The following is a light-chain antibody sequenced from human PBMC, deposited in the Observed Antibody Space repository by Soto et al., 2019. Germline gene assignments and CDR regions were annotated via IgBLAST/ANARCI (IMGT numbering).Light chain of an antibody. V-gene: IGLV1-40*01. Sequence: QSVLAQPPSVSGAPGQRVTISCTGISSNIGAGYDVHWYQQLPGTAPKLLIYANGNRPSGVPDRFSGSKSGTSASLAITGLQAEAEADYYCQSYDRSLSGYVLGTGTKVTV. CDR1: SSNIGAGYD. CDR3: QSYDRSLSGYV. J-gene: IGLJ1*01. CDR2: ANG.